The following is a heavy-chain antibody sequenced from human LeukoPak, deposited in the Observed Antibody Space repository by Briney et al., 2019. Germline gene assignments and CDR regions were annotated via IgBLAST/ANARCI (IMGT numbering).Heavy chain of an antibody. CDR3: ARYGSGPGRFGDYYYYMDV. CDR1: GDSVSSNSAA. V-gene: IGHV6-1*01. D-gene: IGHD3-10*01. J-gene: IGHJ6*03. Sequence: SQTLSLTCAISGDSVSSNSAAWNWIRQSPSRGLEWLGRTYYRSKWYNDYAVSVKSRITINPDTSKNQFSLQLNSVTPEDTAVYYCARYGSGPGRFGDYYYYMDVWGKGTTVTVSS. CDR2: TYYRSKWYN.